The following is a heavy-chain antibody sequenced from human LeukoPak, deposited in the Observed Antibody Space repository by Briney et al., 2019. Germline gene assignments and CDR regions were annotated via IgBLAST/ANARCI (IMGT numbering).Heavy chain of an antibody. J-gene: IGHJ4*02. V-gene: IGHV1-2*02. D-gene: IGHD3-22*01. Sequence: ASVKVSCKASGYTFTGYYMHWVRQAPGQGLEWMGWINPNSGGTNYAQKFQGRVTMTRDTSISTAYMELSRLRSDDTAVYYCASATYYYDSSGYGIFDYWGQGTLVTVSS. CDR3: ASATYYYDSSGYGIFDY. CDR1: GYTFTGYY. CDR2: INPNSGGT.